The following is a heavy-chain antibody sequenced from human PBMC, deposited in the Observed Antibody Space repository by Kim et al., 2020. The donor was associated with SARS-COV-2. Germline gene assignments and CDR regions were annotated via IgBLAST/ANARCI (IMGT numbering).Heavy chain of an antibody. CDR2: IYSGGST. CDR1: GFTVSSNY. CDR3: AGEYYYEGQDGFDY. V-gene: IGHV3-53*01. Sequence: GGSLRLSCAASGFTVSSNYMSWVRQAPGKGLEWVSIIYSGGSTYYADSVKGRFTISRDNSKNTLYLQMNSLRAEDTAVYYCAGEYYYEGQDGFDYWGQGTMVTVSS. D-gene: IGHD3-22*01. J-gene: IGHJ4*02.